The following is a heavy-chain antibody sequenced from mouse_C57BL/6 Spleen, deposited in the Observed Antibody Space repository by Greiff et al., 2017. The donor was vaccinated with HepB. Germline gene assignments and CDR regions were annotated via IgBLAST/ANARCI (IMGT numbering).Heavy chain of an antibody. J-gene: IGHJ4*01. CDR3: TRGYKDYYAMDY. Sequence: EVQGVESGEGLVKPGGSLKLSCAASGFTFSSYAMSWVRQTPEKRLEWVAYISSGGDYIYYADTVKGRFTISRDNARNTLYLQMSSLKSEDTAMYYCTRGYKDYYAMDYWGQGTSVTVSS. CDR2: ISSGGDYI. D-gene: IGHD1-3*01. CDR1: GFTFSSYA. V-gene: IGHV5-9-1*02.